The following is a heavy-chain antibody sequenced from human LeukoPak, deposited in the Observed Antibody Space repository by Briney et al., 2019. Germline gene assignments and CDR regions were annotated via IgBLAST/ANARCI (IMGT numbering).Heavy chain of an antibody. D-gene: IGHD3-22*01. CDR1: GFTASSNY. V-gene: IGHV3-53*01. CDR3: ARGSSGYSSQYFQH. J-gene: IGHJ1*01. CDR2: IYSGGST. Sequence: GGSLRLSCAASGFTASSNYMSWVRQAPGKGLEWVSVIYSGGSTYYADSVKGRFTISRDNSKNTLYLQMNSLRAEDTAVYYCARGSSGYSSQYFQHWGQGTLVTVSS.